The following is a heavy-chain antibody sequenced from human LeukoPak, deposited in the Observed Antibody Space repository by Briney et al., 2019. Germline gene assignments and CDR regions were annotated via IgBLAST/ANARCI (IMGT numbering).Heavy chain of an antibody. CDR2: INPNSGGT. V-gene: IGHV1-2*06. J-gene: IGHJ5*02. Sequence: ASVKVSCKASGYTFTGYYMHWLRQAPGQGLEWLGRINPNSGGTNYAQKFQGRVTMTRDTSISTAYMELSRLTSDDTALYHCARAGETNSNWFDPWGQGTLVTVSS. CDR1: GYTFTGYY. CDR3: ARAGETNSNWFDP. D-gene: IGHD1-1*01.